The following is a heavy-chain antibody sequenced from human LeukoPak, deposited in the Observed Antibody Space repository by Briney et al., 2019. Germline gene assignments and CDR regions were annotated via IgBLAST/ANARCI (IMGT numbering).Heavy chain of an antibody. V-gene: IGHV4-39*01. CDR1: GGSINSRPYY. Sequence: SETLSLTCSVSGGSINSRPYYWGWIRQPPGKGLEWIGNIYYSGSTYYNPSLKSRVTISVDTSKNQLSLKLSSVTAADTAVYYCARVNREMATITPWGQGTLVTVSS. CDR2: IYYSGST. CDR3: ARVNREMATITP. J-gene: IGHJ4*02. D-gene: IGHD5-24*01.